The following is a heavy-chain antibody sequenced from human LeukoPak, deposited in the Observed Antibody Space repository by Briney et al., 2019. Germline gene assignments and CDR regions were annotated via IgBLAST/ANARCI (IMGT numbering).Heavy chain of an antibody. CDR2: LYYTGDT. D-gene: IGHD4-11*01. CDR3: ARRNTVKERGAWYFEL. CDR1: TDPHSLHY. Sequence: SETLALPCSVWTDPHSLHYWSWIRQPPGKGLEWLGYLYYTGDTTYNPSLRGRVTISVDTSKNHLSLRLTSVTAADTAVYFCARRNTVKERGAWYFELWGRGTLVTVSS. V-gene: IGHV4-59*11. J-gene: IGHJ2*01.